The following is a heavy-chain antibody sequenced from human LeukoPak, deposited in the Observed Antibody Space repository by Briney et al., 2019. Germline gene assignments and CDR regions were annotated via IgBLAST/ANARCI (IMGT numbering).Heavy chain of an antibody. Sequence: PGGSLRLSCTASGFIFRNYAMSWVRQAPGKGLEWVSTISGAGDNTNNADSVTGRFTISRDNSKNTLYLQMNSLRAEDTAVYYCAKDYSVSNWCFDLWGRGTLVTVSS. J-gene: IGHJ2*01. CDR1: GFIFRNYA. CDR2: ISGAGDNT. V-gene: IGHV3-23*01. CDR3: AKDYSVSNWCFDL. D-gene: IGHD5/OR15-5a*01.